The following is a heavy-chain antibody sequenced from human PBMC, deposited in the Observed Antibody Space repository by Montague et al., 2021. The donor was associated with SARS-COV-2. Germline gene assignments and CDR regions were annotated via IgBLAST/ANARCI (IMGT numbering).Heavy chain of an antibody. CDR1: GGSISSSTYY. J-gene: IGHJ4*02. Sequence: SETLSLTCTVYGGSISSSTYYWGWIRQPPGKGLEWIGSIDYSGSTYYNPSLKSRVTISVDTTKNQFSLKLSSVTAADTAAYYCARHGWGWLRLLRPFDYWGQGTLVTVSS. D-gene: IGHD5-12*01. CDR2: IDYSGST. CDR3: ARHGWGWLRLLRPFDY. V-gene: IGHV4-39*01.